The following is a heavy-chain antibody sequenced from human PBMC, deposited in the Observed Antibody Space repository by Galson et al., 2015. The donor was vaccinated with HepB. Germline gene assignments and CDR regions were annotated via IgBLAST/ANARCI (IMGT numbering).Heavy chain of an antibody. CDR1: GGTFSSYA. J-gene: IGHJ2*01. Sequence: SVKVSCKASGGTFSSYAISWVRQAPGQGLEWMGGIIPIFGIANYAQKFQGRVTITADESTSTAYMELSSLRSEDTAVYYCARDQRPKWELLDLGIEWYFDLWGRGTLVTVSS. CDR3: ARDQRPKWELLDLGIEWYFDL. V-gene: IGHV1-69*13. CDR2: IIPIFGIA. D-gene: IGHD1-26*01.